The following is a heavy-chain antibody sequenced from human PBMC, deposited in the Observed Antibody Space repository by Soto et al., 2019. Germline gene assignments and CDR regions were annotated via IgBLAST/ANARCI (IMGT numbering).Heavy chain of an antibody. CDR2: IYYSGST. CDR3: ARDRYGDTRYFDY. J-gene: IGHJ4*02. CDR1: GGSISSGGYY. V-gene: IGHV4-31*03. Sequence: SETLSLTCTVSGGSISSGGYYWSWIRQHPGKGLEWIGYIYYSGSTYYNPSLKSRVTISVDTSKNQFSLKLSSVTAADTAVYYCARDRYGDTRYFDYWGQGTLVTVSS. D-gene: IGHD4-17*01.